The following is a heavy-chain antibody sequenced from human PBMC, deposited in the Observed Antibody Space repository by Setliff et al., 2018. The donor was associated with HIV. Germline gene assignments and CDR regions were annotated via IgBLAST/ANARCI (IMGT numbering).Heavy chain of an antibody. V-gene: IGHV3-74*01. CDR3: ASWRVPRDAFDSMTTNYYYYGMDV. CDR2: INSDGRST. D-gene: IGHD3-22*01. Sequence: GSLRLSCAASGFTFSGSWMHWVRQAPGEGLVWISRINSDGRSTIYADSVKGRFTISRDNAKNTLYLQLNSLRVEDTAVYFCASWRVPRDAFDSMTTNYYYYGMDVWGQGTTVTVSS. J-gene: IGHJ6*02. CDR1: GFTFSGSW.